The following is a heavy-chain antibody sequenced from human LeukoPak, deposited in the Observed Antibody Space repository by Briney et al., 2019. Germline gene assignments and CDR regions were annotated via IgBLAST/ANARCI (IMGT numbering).Heavy chain of an antibody. CDR2: IYYSGST. V-gene: IGHV4-39*01. Sequence: SETLSLTCIVYGGSISGSCYYWARIRQPPGKGLGWIGSIYYSGSTYYNPSLKSRVTISVDTSKNQFSLKLSSVTATDTAVYYNTGDYRSGRVHHWGQGTLVTVSS. J-gene: IGHJ5*02. CDR1: GGSISGSCYY. D-gene: IGHD3-10*01. CDR3: TGDYRSGRVHH.